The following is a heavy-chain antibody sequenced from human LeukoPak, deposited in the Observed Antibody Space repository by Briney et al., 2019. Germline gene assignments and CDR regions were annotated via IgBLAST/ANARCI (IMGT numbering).Heavy chain of an antibody. D-gene: IGHD4/OR15-4a*01. CDR1: GGSFSGYY. CDR3: ARGRTIYYYYGMDV. Sequence: SETLSLTCAVYGGSFSGYYWSWVRQPPGKGLEWIGEINHSGSTNYNPSLKSRVTISVDTSKNQFSLKLSSVTAADTAVYYCARGRTIYYYYGMDVWGQGTTVTVSS. V-gene: IGHV4-34*01. J-gene: IGHJ6*02. CDR2: INHSGST.